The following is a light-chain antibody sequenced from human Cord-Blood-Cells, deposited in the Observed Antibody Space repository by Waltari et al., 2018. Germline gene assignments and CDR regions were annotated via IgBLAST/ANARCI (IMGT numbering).Light chain of an antibody. CDR2: GAS. CDR1: QSVSSN. J-gene: IGKJ2*01. Sequence: EIVMTQSLATLSVSPGERATLSCRASQSVSSNLAWYQQKPGQAPRLLIYGASTRATGIPARFSGSGSGTEFTLTISSLQSEDVAVYYCQQYNNWPRTFGQGTKLEIK. CDR3: QQYNNWPRT. V-gene: IGKV3-15*01.